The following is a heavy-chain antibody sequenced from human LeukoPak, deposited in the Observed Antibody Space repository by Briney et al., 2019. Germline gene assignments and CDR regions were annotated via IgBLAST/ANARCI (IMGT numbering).Heavy chain of an antibody. CDR2: ISGGGGST. Sequence: GGSLRLSCVASGLTFSNYAMIWVRQAPGKGLEWVSAISGGGGSTYYAGSVKGRFTISRDNSKSTVYLQMNSLRAEDTAVYYCAKDGARYDYVWGSSRSRWFDPWGQGTLVTVSS. J-gene: IGHJ5*02. CDR3: AKDGARYDYVWGSSRSRWFDP. V-gene: IGHV3-23*01. CDR1: GLTFSNYA. D-gene: IGHD3-16*02.